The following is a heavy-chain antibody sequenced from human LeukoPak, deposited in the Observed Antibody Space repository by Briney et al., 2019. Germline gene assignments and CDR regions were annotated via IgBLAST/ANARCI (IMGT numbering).Heavy chain of an antibody. CDR1: GYTFTSYY. J-gene: IGHJ3*02. CDR2: INPSGGST. D-gene: IGHD3-22*01. CDR3: ATTLDYYYDSSGLKERDDAFDI. Sequence: ASVKVSCKASGYTFTSYYMHWVRQAPGQGLEWMGIINPSGGSTSYAQKFQGRVTMTRDTSTSTVYMELSSLRSEDTAVYYCATTLDYYYDSSGLKERDDAFDIWGQGTMVTVSS. V-gene: IGHV1-46*01.